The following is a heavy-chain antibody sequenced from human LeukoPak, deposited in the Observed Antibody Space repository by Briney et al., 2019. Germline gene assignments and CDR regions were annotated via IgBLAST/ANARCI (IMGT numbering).Heavy chain of an antibody. J-gene: IGHJ6*03. V-gene: IGHV3-9*01. D-gene: IGHD6-6*01. CDR3: TKDAGVGSSSPSFYFYMDA. Sequence: GGSLRLSCAASGFNFVDYGMHWVRQAPGKGLEWVSSVNWNSGSTAYADSVKGRFTVSRGNAKKSVYLQMDSLRPDDTAFYYCTKDAGVGSSSPSFYFYMDAWGKGTTVSVSS. CDR1: GFNFVDYG. CDR2: VNWNSGST.